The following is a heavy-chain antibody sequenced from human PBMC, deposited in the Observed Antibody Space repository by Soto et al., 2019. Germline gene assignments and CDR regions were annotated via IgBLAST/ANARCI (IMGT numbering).Heavy chain of an antibody. J-gene: IGHJ5*01. Sequence: PSETLSLTCPVSGGSISSYYWSWIRQPAGKGLEWIGRIYTSGSTNYNPSLKSRVTMSVVTSKNQFSLKLSSVTAADTAVYYCARDEYSNWFDSWGQGTLVTVSS. V-gene: IGHV4-4*07. CDR1: GGSISSYY. D-gene: IGHD6-6*01. CDR2: IYTSGST. CDR3: ARDEYSNWFDS.